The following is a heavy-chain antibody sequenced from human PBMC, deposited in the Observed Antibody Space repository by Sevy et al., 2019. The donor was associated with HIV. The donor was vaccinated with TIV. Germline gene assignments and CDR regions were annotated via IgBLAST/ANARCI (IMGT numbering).Heavy chain of an antibody. V-gene: IGHV6-1*01. CDR1: GDSVSRNSGS. CDR2: AYYTSKWYY. J-gene: IGHJ4*02. D-gene: IGHD1-26*01. Sequence: KQSQTLSLTCAISGDSVSRNSGSWNWIRQSPSRGLEWLGRAYYTSKWYYDYSASLKSRLSINPDTSKNPFSLQLNSVTPEDTAVYYCVRDVRSGSFSRGFDYWGQGTLVTVSS. CDR3: VRDVRSGSFSRGFDY.